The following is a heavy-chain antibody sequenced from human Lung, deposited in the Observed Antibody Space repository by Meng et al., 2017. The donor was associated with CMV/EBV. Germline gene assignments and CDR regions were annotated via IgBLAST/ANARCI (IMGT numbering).Heavy chain of an antibody. D-gene: IGHD3-10*01. J-gene: IGHJ1*01. Sequence: QVQLRESGQALVKPSATLSLNCAVSGDSITNHNWWAWVRQPPGKGLEWIGEIPHRGSSAYNPSLKSRVSMSIDKSKNQFSLKLTSVTAADTAVYHCLRRSGGSVWGQGTLVTVSS. CDR3: LRRSGGSV. CDR2: IPHRGSS. V-gene: IGHV4-4*02. CDR1: GDSITNHNW.